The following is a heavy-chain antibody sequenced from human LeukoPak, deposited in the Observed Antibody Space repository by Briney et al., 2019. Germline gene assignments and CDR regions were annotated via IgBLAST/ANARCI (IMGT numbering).Heavy chain of an antibody. CDR2: ISYDGVNK. CDR3: ARETLRDLHWDFDF. CDR1: GFTFSSHA. V-gene: IGHV3-30*04. Sequence: GALRLSCADSGFTFSSHAMHWGRQAPGKGLGGGTFISYDGVNKYYADSVKGRFTISRDTSKNTFYLEMNSLRVEDTAVYYCARETLRDLHWDFDFWGRGTLVTVSS. J-gene: IGHJ2*01.